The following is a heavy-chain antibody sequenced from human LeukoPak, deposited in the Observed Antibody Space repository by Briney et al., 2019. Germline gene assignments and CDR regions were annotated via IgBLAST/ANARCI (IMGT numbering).Heavy chain of an antibody. CDR1: GGSISGSRYY. V-gene: IGHV4-39*01. J-gene: IGHJ5*02. D-gene: IGHD6-19*01. CDR2: IYYSGST. CDR3: ARHGAPAVAGRDWFDP. Sequence: PSETLSLTCTVSGGSISGSRYYWGWIRQPPGKGPEWIGSIYYSGSTYYNPSLKSRVTISVDTSKNQFSLKLSSVTAADTAVYYCARHGAPAVAGRDWFDPWGQGTLVTVSS.